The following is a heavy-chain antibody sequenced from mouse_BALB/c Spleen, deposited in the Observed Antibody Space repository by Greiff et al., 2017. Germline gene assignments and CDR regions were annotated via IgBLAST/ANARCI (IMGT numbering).Heavy chain of an antibody. CDR2: IDPETGGT. CDR1: GYTFTDYE. Sequence: QVQLQQSGAELVRPGASVTLSCKASGYTFTDYEMHWVKQTPVHGLEWIGAIDPETGGTAYNQKFKGKATLTADKSASTAYMELRSLTSEDSAVYYCTRVVTFYYAMDYWGQGTSVTVSS. D-gene: IGHD2-1*01. V-gene: IGHV1-15*01. J-gene: IGHJ4*01. CDR3: TRVVTFYYAMDY.